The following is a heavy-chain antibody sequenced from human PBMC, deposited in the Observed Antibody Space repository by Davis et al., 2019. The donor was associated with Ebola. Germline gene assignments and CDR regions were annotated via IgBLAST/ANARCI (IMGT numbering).Heavy chain of an antibody. CDR1: RFPFNSYA. Sequence: GGSLRLSCAASRFPFNSYAMHWVRHAPGTGLERVSAISFDGTNKYYADSVKGRFTISRDNSKNTLYLQMNSLRTEDQARYYCARDTYDRVCRGVITGYFDYWGRGTLLTVSS. J-gene: IGHJ4*02. CDR2: ISFDGTNK. V-gene: IGHV3-30-3*01. CDR3: ARDTYDRVCRGVITGYFDY. D-gene: IGHD3-10*01.